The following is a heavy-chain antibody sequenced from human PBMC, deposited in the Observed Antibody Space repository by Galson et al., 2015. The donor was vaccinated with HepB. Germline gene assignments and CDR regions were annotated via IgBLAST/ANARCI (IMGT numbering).Heavy chain of an antibody. J-gene: IGHJ1*01. Sequence: SLRLSCAASAFTFRDHAMSWVRQAPRKGLEWVGFIRSKAYGGTTEYAASVKGRFTISRDDSKSIAYLQMNSLKTEDTAVYYCTRAAYSSSWSPEYFQHWGQGTLVTVSS. CDR3: TRAAYSSSWSPEYFQH. V-gene: IGHV3-49*04. D-gene: IGHD6-13*01. CDR2: IRSKAYGGTT. CDR1: AFTFRDHA.